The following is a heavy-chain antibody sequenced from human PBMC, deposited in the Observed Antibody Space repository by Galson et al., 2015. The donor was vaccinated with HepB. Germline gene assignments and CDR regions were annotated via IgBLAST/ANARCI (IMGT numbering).Heavy chain of an antibody. D-gene: IGHD6-6*01. CDR1: GGTFSSYA. Sequence: SVKVSCKASGGTFSSYAISWVRQAPGQGLEWMGGIIPIFGTANYAQKFQGRVTITADESTSTAYMELSSLRSEDTVVYYCARLMSSSGPVDYWGQGTLVTVSS. J-gene: IGHJ4*02. CDR2: IIPIFGTA. CDR3: ARLMSSSGPVDY. V-gene: IGHV1-69*13.